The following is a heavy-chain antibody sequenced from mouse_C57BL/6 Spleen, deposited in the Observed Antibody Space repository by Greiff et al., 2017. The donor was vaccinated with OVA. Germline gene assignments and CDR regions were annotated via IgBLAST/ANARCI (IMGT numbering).Heavy chain of an antibody. CDR1: GYTFTSYW. D-gene: IGHD4-1*01. Sequence: QVQLQQPGAELVKPGASVKLSCKASGYTFTSYWIQWVKQRPGQGLEWIGEIDPSDSYTNYNQKFKGKATLTVDTSSSTAYMQLSSLTSEDSAVYYCARWGLGGDYYAMDYWGQGTSVTVSS. V-gene: IGHV1-50*01. J-gene: IGHJ4*01. CDR3: ARWGLGGDYYAMDY. CDR2: IDPSDSYT.